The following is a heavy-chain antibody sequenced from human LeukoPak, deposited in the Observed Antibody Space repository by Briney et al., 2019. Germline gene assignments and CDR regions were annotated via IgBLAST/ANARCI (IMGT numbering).Heavy chain of an antibody. CDR3: ARDGRNYYDRSGYYSALAY. D-gene: IGHD3-22*01. CDR2: ISSDGNKK. Sequence: PGGSLRLSCAASGFTFSRYGMHWVRQAPGKGPEWVTVISSDGNKKYYIDSVKGRFTISRDNSKNTLYLQMNSLRADDTAVYYCARDGRNYYDRSGYYSALAYWGQGTLVTVSS. CDR1: GFTFSRYG. V-gene: IGHV3-30*03. J-gene: IGHJ4*02.